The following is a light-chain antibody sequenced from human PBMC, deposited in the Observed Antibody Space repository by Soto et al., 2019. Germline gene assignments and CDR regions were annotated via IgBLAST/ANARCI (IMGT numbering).Light chain of an antibody. CDR1: SSVVGSYNF. CDR2: EGG. V-gene: IGLV2-23*01. J-gene: IGLJ1*01. Sequence: QSVLTQPASVSGSPGQSITISCTGASSVVGSYNFVSWFQQHPGKAPKLIIYEGGKRPSGVSNRFSGSKSGNTASLTISGLQAEDEADYYCCSYAGSSTYVFGIGTKVTV. CDR3: CSYAGSSTYV.